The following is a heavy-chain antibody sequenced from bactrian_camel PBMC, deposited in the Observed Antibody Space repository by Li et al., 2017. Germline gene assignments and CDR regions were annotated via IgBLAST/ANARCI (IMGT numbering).Heavy chain of an antibody. CDR1: GYGYSRYC. Sequence: HVQLVESGGGSVQAGGSLTLSCAASGYGYSRYCMGWFRQAPGKEREGVAGISTGGGTTYYGDSVKGRFTISKDTRANSLYLQMEDVRPEDTAMYYCAADPCPSGTKKDNEYLWWGKGTQVTVS. CDR2: ISTGGGTT. V-gene: IGHV3S1*01. J-gene: IGHJ4*01. CDR3: AADPCPSGTKKDNEYLW. D-gene: IGHD3*01.